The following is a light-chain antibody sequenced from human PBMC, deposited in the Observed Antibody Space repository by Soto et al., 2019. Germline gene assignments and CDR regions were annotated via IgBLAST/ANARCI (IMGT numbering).Light chain of an antibody. V-gene: IGKV3-20*01. J-gene: IGKJ1*01. Sequence: EIVLTQSPATLSLSPGEGASLSCRASQTITNDYLAWYQQRPGQAPRLLIYDASSRATGIPDRFRGSGSGTDFTLTISRLEPEDFAVYYCQHYAGSSWTFGQGTKV. CDR1: QTITNDY. CDR2: DAS. CDR3: QHYAGSSWT.